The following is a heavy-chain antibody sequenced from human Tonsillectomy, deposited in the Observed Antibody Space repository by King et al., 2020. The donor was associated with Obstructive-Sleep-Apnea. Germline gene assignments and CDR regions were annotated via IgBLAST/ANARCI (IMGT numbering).Heavy chain of an antibody. CDR3: ARDSSGYSP. CDR2: ITSSSSTI. CDR1: GFTFSSYS. J-gene: IGHJ5*02. V-gene: IGHV3-48*04. D-gene: IGHD3-22*01. Sequence: QLVQSGGGLVQPGGSLRLSCAASGFTFSSYSMNWVRQAPGKGLEWVSYITSSSSTIYYADSVKGRFTISRDNAKNSLYLQMNSLRVEDTAVYYCARDSSGYSPWGQRTLVTVSS.